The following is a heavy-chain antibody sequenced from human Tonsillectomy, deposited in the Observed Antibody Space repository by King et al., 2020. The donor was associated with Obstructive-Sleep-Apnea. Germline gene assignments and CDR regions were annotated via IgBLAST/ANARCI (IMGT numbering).Heavy chain of an antibody. CDR3: ARGSGAAAVNWFDP. CDR1: GGSFSDYY. CDR2: INHSGST. V-gene: IGHV4-34*01. D-gene: IGHD6-13*01. Sequence: VQLQQWGAGLLKPSETLSLTCAVFGGSFSDYYWSWIRQPPGKGLECIGEINHSGSTNYNPSLKSRVTISVDTSKNQFSLKLTSVTAADTAMYYCARGSGAAAVNWFDPWGQGTLVTVSS. J-gene: IGHJ5*02.